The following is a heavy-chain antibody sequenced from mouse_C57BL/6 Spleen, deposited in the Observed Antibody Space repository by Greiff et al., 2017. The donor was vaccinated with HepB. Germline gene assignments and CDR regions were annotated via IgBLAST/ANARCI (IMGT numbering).Heavy chain of an antibody. V-gene: IGHV1-42*01. CDR2: INPSTGGT. CDR3: ARDSYYGSSHFDY. D-gene: IGHD1-1*01. J-gene: IGHJ2*01. CDR1: GYSFTGYY. Sequence: DVKLQESGPELVKPGASVKISCKASGYSFTGYYMNWVKQSPEKSLEWIGEINPSTGGTTYNQKFKAKATLTVDKSSSTAYMQLKSLTSEDSAVYYCARDSYYGSSHFDYWGQGTTLTVSS.